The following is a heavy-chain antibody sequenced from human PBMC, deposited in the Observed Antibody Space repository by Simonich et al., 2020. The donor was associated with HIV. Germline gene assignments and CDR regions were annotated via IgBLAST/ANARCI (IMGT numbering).Heavy chain of an antibody. D-gene: IGHD6-6*01. Sequence: EVQLVESGGGLVQPGRSLRLSCAASGFTFDDYAMHWVRQAPGKGLECVSGISWNSGSIGYADSVKGRFTISRDNAKNSLYLQMNSLRAEDMALYYCAKDRYSSSSGSFDYWGQGTLVTVSS. CDR2: ISWNSGSI. J-gene: IGHJ4*02. V-gene: IGHV3-9*03. CDR3: AKDRYSSSSGSFDY. CDR1: GFTFDDYA.